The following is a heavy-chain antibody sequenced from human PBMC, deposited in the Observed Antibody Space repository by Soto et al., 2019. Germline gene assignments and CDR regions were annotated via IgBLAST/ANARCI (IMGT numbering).Heavy chain of an antibody. CDR1: GGTFGSQS. J-gene: IGHJ1*01. D-gene: IGHD6-19*01. V-gene: IGHV1-69*04. CDR2: IVPILDLI. CDR3: ARDAGSGWYNRN. Sequence: SVKVSCKAPGGTFGSQSFTWVRQAPGQGLEWMGRIVPILDLINYSPNFQGRLTITADKSTNTAYMELSSLTHDDTALYYCARDAGSGWYNRNWGQGTPVTVSS.